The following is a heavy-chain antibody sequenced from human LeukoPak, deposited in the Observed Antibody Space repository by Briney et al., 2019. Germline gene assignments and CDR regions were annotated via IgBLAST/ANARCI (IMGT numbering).Heavy chain of an antibody. CDR1: GGSISSGSYY. CDR2: IYTSGST. Sequence: PSQTLSLTCTVSGGSISSGSYYWSWIRQPAGKGLEWIGRIYTSGSTNYNPSLKSRVTISVDTSNNQFSLNLRSVTAADTAVYYCARRPFPNYYGSGSLESWGQGALVTVSS. V-gene: IGHV4-61*02. CDR3: ARRPFPNYYGSGSLES. D-gene: IGHD3-10*01. J-gene: IGHJ4*02.